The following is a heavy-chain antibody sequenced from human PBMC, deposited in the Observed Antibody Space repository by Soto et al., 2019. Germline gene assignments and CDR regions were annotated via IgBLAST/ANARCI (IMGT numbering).Heavy chain of an antibody. CDR2: INAGNGNT. CDR1: GYTFTCYS. J-gene: IGHJ3*02. V-gene: IGHV1-3*01. D-gene: IGHD6-6*01. Sequence: ASVKVSCKASGYTFTCYSMHWVRQAPGQRLEWMGWINAGNGNTKYSQKFQGRVTITRDTSASTAYMELSSLRSEDTAVYYCARDDSSGAFDIWGQGTMVTVSS. CDR3: ARDDSSGAFDI.